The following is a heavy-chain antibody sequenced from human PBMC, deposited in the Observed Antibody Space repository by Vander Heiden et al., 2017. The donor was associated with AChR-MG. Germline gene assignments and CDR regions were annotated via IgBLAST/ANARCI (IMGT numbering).Heavy chain of an antibody. CDR1: GGSISSSTYY. Sequence: QLQLQESGPGLVKPSETLSLTCTVPGGSISSSTYYWGWIRQPPGKGLEWMGSIYYSGSTYYNPSLKSRVTISVDTSKNQFSLKLSSVTAADTAVYYCARSQEMATIDWGQGTLVTGSS. V-gene: IGHV4-39*01. D-gene: IGHD5-12*01. J-gene: IGHJ4*02. CDR3: ARSQEMATID. CDR2: IYYSGST.